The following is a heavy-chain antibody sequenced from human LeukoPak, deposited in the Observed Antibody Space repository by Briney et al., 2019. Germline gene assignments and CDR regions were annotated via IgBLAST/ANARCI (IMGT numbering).Heavy chain of an antibody. Sequence: PGGSLRLSCAASGFTFRSYSMNWVRQAPGKGLEWVSSISSSSNYIYYADSVKGRFTIYRDNAKNSLYLQMNSLRAEDTAVYYCARQKNSGSAFDYWGQGTLVTVSS. D-gene: IGHD1-26*01. J-gene: IGHJ4*02. V-gene: IGHV3-21*01. CDR3: ARQKNSGSAFDY. CDR1: GFTFRSYS. CDR2: ISSSSNYI.